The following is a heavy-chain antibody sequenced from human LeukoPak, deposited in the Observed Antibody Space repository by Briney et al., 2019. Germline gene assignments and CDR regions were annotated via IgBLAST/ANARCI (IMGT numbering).Heavy chain of an antibody. CDR3: ARATSIAARGYFQH. D-gene: IGHD6-6*01. CDR1: GGSISSGSYY. Sequence: PSQTLSLTCTVSGGSISSGSYYWSWIRQPAGKGLEWIGRIYTSGSTNYNLSLKSRVTISVDTSKNQFSLKLSSVTAADTAVYYCARATSIAARGYFQHWGQGTLVTVSS. V-gene: IGHV4-61*02. CDR2: IYTSGST. J-gene: IGHJ1*01.